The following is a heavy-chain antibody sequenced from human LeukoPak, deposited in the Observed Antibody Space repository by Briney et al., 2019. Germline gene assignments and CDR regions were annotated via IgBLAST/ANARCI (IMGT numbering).Heavy chain of an antibody. CDR1: GFTFSNYA. Sequence: PGGSLRLSCAASGFTFSNYAMNWVRQAPWKGLEWVSVISGSGYSTYYADSVKGRFTISRDNSKNTLYLQTNSLRAEDTAVYYCAKDYGDYAYYHYWGQGTLVTVSS. D-gene: IGHD4-17*01. V-gene: IGHV3-23*01. CDR3: AKDYGDYAYYHY. J-gene: IGHJ4*02. CDR2: ISGSGYST.